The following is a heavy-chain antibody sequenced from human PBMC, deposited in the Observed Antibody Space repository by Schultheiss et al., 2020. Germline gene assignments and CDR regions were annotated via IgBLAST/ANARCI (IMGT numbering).Heavy chain of an antibody. Sequence: SETLSLTCTVSGGSISSYYWSWIRQPPGKGLEWIGYIYYSGNTNYNPSLKSRVTISVDTSKNQFSLKLSSVTAADTAVYYCARAGSHSSSWYQNGFDPWGQGTLVTVSS. J-gene: IGHJ5*02. D-gene: IGHD6-13*01. CDR3: ARAGSHSSSWYQNGFDP. CDR1: GGSISSYY. V-gene: IGHV4-59*01. CDR2: IYYSGNT.